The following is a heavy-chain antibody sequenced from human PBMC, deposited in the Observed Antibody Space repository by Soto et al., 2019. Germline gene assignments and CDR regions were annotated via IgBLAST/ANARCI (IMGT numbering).Heavy chain of an antibody. CDR1: GYSFTSYW. V-gene: IGHV5-10-1*01. Sequence: GESLKISRKGSGYSFTSYWISWVRQMPGKGLEWMGRIDPSDSYTNYSPSFQGHVTISADKSISTAYLQWSSLKASDTAMYYCARTYYYDSSGYYYAQDYGMDVWGQGTTVTVSS. CDR3: ARTYYYDSSGYYYAQDYGMDV. CDR2: IDPSDSYT. D-gene: IGHD3-22*01. J-gene: IGHJ6*02.